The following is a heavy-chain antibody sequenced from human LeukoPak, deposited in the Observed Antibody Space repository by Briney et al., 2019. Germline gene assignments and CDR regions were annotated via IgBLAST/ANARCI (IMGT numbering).Heavy chain of an antibody. Sequence: PGGSLRLSCAASGFTVSSNYMSWVRQAQGKGLEWVSVIYSGGSTYYADSVKGRFTISRDNSKNTLYLQMNSLRAEDTAVYYCAREGVPRRATRPEYFQHWGQGTLVTVSS. J-gene: IGHJ1*01. D-gene: IGHD1-26*01. CDR3: AREGVPRRATRPEYFQH. CDR2: IYSGGST. CDR1: GFTVSSNY. V-gene: IGHV3-53*01.